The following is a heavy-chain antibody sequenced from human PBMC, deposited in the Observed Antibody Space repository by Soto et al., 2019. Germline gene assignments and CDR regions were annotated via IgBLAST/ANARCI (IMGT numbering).Heavy chain of an antibody. CDR3: TRSAISPYGGLIGPFDY. CDR2: INPANGNT. D-gene: IGHD3-16*02. CDR1: GYTFTAYA. J-gene: IGHJ4*02. V-gene: IGHV1-3*05. Sequence: QVQLAQSGAEERKPGASVKVSCEATGYTFTAYAMHWVCQAPGQRLEWMGWINPANGNTKYSQKFQGRLTITSDTSANTVYMQLNSLTSQDTAMYYCTRSAISPYGGLIGPFDYWGQGNLVTVSS.